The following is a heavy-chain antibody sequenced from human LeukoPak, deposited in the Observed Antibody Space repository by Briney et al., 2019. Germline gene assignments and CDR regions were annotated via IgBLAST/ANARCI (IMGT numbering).Heavy chain of an antibody. CDR2: INHSGST. D-gene: IGHD2-21*02. V-gene: IGHV4-34*01. J-gene: IGHJ1*01. Sequence: EPGGSLRLSCKASRFTFSTYWMTWVRQPPGKGLEWIGEINHSGSTNYNPSLKSRVTISVDTSKNQFSLKLSSVTAADTAVYYCASEGPHQYCGGDCRHIFQHWGQGTLVTVSS. CDR1: RFTFSTYW. CDR3: ASEGPHQYCGGDCRHIFQH.